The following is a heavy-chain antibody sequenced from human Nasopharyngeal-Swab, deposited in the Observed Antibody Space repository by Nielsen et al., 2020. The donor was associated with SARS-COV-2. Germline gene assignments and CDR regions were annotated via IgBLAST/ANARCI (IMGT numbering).Heavy chain of an antibody. D-gene: IGHD2-21*02. CDR1: GFTLSDYY. CDR2: MYTSGST. J-gene: IGHJ2*01. CDR3: ARGQATGLVVVTSSGYFDL. Sequence: ESLKISCAASGFTLSDYYMSWIRQPAGKGLEWIGRMYTSGSTTYNPSLKSRVTISVDTSKNQLSLKLSSVTAADTAVYYCARGQATGLVVVTSSGYFDLWGRGTLVTVSS. V-gene: IGHV4-4*07.